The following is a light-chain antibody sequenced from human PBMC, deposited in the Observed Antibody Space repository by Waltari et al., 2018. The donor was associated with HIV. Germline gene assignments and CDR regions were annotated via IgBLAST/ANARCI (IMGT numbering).Light chain of an antibody. V-gene: IGLV2-8*01. J-gene: IGLJ2*01. CDR1: SRNVGASNF. CDR2: GVH. CDR3: SSYAGPNHLL. Sequence: QSALTQPPSASGSPGQSVTFSCTGTSRNVGASNFVSWYQQHPGPAPKLIIHGVHQRPSGVPDRFSGSKSGNTASLTVSGLQADDEADYYCSSYAGPNHLLFGGGTRLTVL.